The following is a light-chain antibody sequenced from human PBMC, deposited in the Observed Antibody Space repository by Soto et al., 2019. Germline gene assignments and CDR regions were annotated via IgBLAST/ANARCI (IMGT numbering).Light chain of an antibody. CDR2: GAS. J-gene: IGKJ2*01. V-gene: IGKV3-20*01. Sequence: EIVLTRSPGTLSLSPWEIATLSCRASQSVRSSYLAWYQQKPGQAPRLLIYGASSRATGIPDRISGSGSGTDFTLTISRLEPEDFAVYYCQQYNDWPPYTFGQGTKVDIK. CDR1: QSVRSSY. CDR3: QQYNDWPPYT.